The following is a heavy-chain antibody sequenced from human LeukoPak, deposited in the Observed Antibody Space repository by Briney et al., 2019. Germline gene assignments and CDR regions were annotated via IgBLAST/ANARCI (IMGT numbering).Heavy chain of an antibody. D-gene: IGHD3-22*01. CDR3: ARGYYYDSSVAY. CDR1: GFTFSTFG. V-gene: IGHV3-21*01. CDR2: ISHSSIYI. Sequence: GGSLRLSCAASGFTFSTFGFNWVRQAPGKGLEWVSSISHSSIYISHADSVKGRFTISRDNARNSLYLQMDSLRVEDTAVYYCARGYYYDSSVAYWGQGTLVTVSS. J-gene: IGHJ4*02.